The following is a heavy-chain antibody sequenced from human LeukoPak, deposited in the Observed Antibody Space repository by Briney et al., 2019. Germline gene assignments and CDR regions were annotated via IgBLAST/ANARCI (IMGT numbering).Heavy chain of an antibody. V-gene: IGHV3-48*03. Sequence: VGSLRRSCAASGFTFSSYEMKWVRQAPGKGLEWISYISPDGSTIDYADSVKGRFTISRDNAENSLYLQMNSLRDEDTAVYYCARDRYALQYWGQGTLVTVSS. D-gene: IGHD5-12*01. CDR2: ISPDGSTI. CDR1: GFTFSSYE. CDR3: ARDRYALQY. J-gene: IGHJ1*01.